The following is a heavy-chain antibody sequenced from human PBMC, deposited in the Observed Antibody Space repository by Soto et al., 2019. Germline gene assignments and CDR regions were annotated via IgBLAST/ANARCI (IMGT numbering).Heavy chain of an antibody. J-gene: IGHJ5*02. Sequence: PSETLSLTCTVSGGSISSYYWSWIRQPPGKGLEWIGYIYYSGSTNYNPSLKSRVTVSVDTSKNQFSLKLSSVTAADTAVYYCARDTSGSGSYYNPWGQGTLVTVSS. CDR2: IYYSGST. D-gene: IGHD3-10*01. CDR3: ARDTSGSGSYYNP. CDR1: GGSISSYY. V-gene: IGHV4-59*01.